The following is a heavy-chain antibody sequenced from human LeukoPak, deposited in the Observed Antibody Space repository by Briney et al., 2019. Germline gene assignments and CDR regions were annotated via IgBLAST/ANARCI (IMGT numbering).Heavy chain of an antibody. J-gene: IGHJ2*01. CDR2: IYYSGST. V-gene: IGHV4-59*01. D-gene: IGHD2-8*02. CDR1: GGSIRSYY. Sequence: PSETLSLTCTVSGGSIRSYYWSWIRQPPGKGLEWIGYIYYSGSTNYNPSLKSRVTISVDTSKNQFSLKLSSVTAADTAVYYCARGVLISWYFDLWGRGTLVTVSS. CDR3: ARGVLISWYFDL.